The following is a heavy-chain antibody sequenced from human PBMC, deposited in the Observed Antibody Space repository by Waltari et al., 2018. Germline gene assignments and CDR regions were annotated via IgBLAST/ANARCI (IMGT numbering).Heavy chain of an antibody. CDR3: ARDGVLYCSSTSCRNWFDP. J-gene: IGHJ5*02. Sequence: EVQLVESGGGLVQPGGSLRLSCAASGFTFRSSWMRWFRQAPGKGVEWVANIKQDGSEKYYVDSVKRRFTISRDNAKNSLYLQMNSLRAEDTAVYYCARDGVLYCSSTSCRNWFDPWGQGTLVTVSS. CDR2: IKQDGSEK. V-gene: IGHV3-7*01. CDR1: GFTFRSSW. D-gene: IGHD2-2*01.